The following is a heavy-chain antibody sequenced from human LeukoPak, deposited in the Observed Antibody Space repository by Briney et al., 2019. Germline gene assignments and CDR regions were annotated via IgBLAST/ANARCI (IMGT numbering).Heavy chain of an antibody. CDR3: ARQNLNYYYGMDD. CDR2: IYFSGTT. J-gene: IGHJ6*02. Sequence: SETLSLTCTVSGGSISSSTYYWGWIRQPPGKGIEWIGSIYFSGTTYYSPSLKSRVTISVDTSKNQFSLKLSSLTAADTAVYYCARQNLNYYYGMDDWGQGTTVTVSS. CDR1: GGSISSSTYY. V-gene: IGHV4-39*01.